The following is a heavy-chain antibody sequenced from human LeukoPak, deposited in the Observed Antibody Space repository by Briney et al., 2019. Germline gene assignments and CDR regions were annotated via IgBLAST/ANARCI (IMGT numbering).Heavy chain of an antibody. Sequence: SETLSLTCTVSGGSISRYYWSWIRQPPGKGLEWIGYIYYSGSTNYNPSLKSRVTISVDRSKNQFSLKLNSVTAADTAVYYCARGDYGDYGDFYYYGLDVWGQGTTVTVSS. V-gene: IGHV4-59*01. CDR1: GGSISRYY. J-gene: IGHJ6*02. CDR2: IYYSGST. D-gene: IGHD4-17*01. CDR3: ARGDYGDYGDFYYYGLDV.